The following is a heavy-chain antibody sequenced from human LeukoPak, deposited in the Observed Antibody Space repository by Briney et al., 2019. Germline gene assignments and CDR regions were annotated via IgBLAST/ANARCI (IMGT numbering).Heavy chain of an antibody. CDR2: IQYDGSTK. CDR1: GFTFSSFA. Sequence: GGSPRPSCAASGFTFSSFAMHWVRQTPGKGLEWVTFIQYDGSTKYYADSVKGRFSISRDNSQNTLFLQMNSLRPEDTAIYYCARDRGAWYFGFWGQGTRVTVSS. CDR3: ARDRGAWYFGF. D-gene: IGHD3-10*01. J-gene: IGHJ4*02. V-gene: IGHV3-30*02.